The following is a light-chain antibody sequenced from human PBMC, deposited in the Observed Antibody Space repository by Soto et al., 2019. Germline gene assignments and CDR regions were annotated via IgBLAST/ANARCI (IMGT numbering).Light chain of an antibody. CDR1: QSIAIF. J-gene: IGKJ1*01. Sequence: DHQMTQSPSSLSASVGDRVTITCRASQSIAIFLNWYQQHPGKAPKLLIYAASSLQSGVPSRFSGSGSGTDFTLTISSLQPEDFATYYCQQSYNTPMTFGQGTKVEIK. CDR3: QQSYNTPMT. CDR2: AAS. V-gene: IGKV1-39*01.